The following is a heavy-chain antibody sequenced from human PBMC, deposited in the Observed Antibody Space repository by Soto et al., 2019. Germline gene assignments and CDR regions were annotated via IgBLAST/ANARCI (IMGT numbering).Heavy chain of an antibody. CDR2: ISAYNGNT. V-gene: IGHV1-18*01. D-gene: IGHD6-13*01. CDR1: GYTFTSYG. Sequence: ASVKVSCKASGYTFTSYGISWVQQAPGQGLEWMGWISAYNGNTNYAQKLQGRVTMTTDTSTSTAYMELRSLKSDDTAVYYCARDPAWRRSMAAAPGDYWGQGTLVTVSS. J-gene: IGHJ4*02. CDR3: ARDPAWRRSMAAAPGDY.